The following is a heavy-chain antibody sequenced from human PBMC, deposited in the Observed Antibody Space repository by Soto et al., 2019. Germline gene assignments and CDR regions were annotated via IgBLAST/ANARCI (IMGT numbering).Heavy chain of an antibody. CDR3: GEDKAPTDPYNWVDP. D-gene: IGHD1-1*01. V-gene: IGHV1-58*02. CDR2: IVVGTGST. CDR1: GFTFGTST. Sequence: SVKVSCKASGFTFGTSTIQWVRQARGHRLEWMGWIVVGTGSTNYAQKFQDRVTITRDMSTSTAFMELGSLISEDTAIYYCGEDKAPTDPYNWVDPWGQGTLVSVTS. J-gene: IGHJ5*02.